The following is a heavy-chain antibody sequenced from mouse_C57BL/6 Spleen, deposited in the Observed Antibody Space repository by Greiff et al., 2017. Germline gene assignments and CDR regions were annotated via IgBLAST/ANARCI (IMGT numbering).Heavy chain of an antibody. V-gene: IGHV5-16*01. CDR2: INYDGSST. CDR1: GFTFSDYY. D-gene: IGHD1-1*01. J-gene: IGHJ1*03. CDR3: ARGDYYGSSHWYFDV. Sequence: EVQLVESEGGLVQPGSSMKLSCTASGFTFSDYYMAWVRQVPEKGLEWVANINYDGSSTYYLDSLKSRFIISRDNAKNILYLQMSSLQSEDTATYYCARGDYYGSSHWYFDVWGTGTTVTVSS.